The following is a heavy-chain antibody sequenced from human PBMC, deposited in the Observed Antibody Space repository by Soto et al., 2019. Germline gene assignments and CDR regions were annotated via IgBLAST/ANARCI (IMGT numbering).Heavy chain of an antibody. CDR2: IYPGDSDT. J-gene: IGHJ6*02. V-gene: IGHV5-51*01. CDR1: GYSFTSYW. Sequence: PGESLKISCKGSGYSFTSYWIGWVRQMPGKGLEWMGIIYPGDSDTRYSPSFQGQVTISADKSISTAYLQWSSLKASDTAMYYCASPGDIAARRTHYYGMDVWGQGTTVTVSS. D-gene: IGHD6-6*01. CDR3: ASPGDIAARRTHYYGMDV.